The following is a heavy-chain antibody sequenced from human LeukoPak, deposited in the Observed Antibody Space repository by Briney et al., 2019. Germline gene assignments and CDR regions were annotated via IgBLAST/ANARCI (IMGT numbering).Heavy chain of an antibody. D-gene: IGHD5-24*01. J-gene: IGHJ4*02. Sequence: QSGGSLRLSCAASGFTVSSNYINWVRQAPGKGLEWVSYISSSGSTIYYADSVKGRFTISRDNAKNSLYLQMNSLRAEDTAVYFCARGRSLDYWGQGTLVTVSS. CDR1: GFTVSSNY. CDR2: ISSSGSTI. V-gene: IGHV3-48*04. CDR3: ARGRSLDY.